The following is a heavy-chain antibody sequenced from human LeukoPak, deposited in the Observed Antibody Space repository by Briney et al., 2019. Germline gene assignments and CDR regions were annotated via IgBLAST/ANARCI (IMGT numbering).Heavy chain of an antibody. Sequence: SETLSLTCTVSGGSISSYYWSWIRQPPGKGLEWIGDIYYSGSTNYNPSLKSRVNISVDTSKNHFSLKLSSVTAADTAVYYCARHYDSSAYWYYFDYWGQGTLVTVSS. J-gene: IGHJ4*02. CDR2: IYYSGST. V-gene: IGHV4-59*08. CDR3: ARHYDSSAYWYYFDY. CDR1: GGSISSYY. D-gene: IGHD3-22*01.